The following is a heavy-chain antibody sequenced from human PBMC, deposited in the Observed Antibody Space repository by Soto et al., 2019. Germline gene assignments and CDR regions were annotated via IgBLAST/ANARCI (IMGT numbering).Heavy chain of an antibody. Sequence: SVKVSCKASGGTFSNHAISWVRQAPGLGLEWVGGIIPMFPTADYAQRFQGRVTITADDSTTTVYMELSGLRSEDTAMYYCARDDATYCGGDCYRYFYYGMDVWGQGTTVTVSS. V-gene: IGHV1-69*13. CDR1: GGTFSNHA. J-gene: IGHJ6*02. CDR3: ARDDATYCGGDCYRYFYYGMDV. D-gene: IGHD2-21*02. CDR2: IIPMFPTA.